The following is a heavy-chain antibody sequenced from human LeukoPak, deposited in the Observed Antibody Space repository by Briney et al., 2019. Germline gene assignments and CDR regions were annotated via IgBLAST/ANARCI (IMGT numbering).Heavy chain of an antibody. V-gene: IGHV3-21*01. CDR2: ISSSSSYI. J-gene: IGHJ4*02. D-gene: IGHD5-24*01. Sequence: GGSLRLSCAASGFTFSSYSMNWVRQAPGKGLEWVSSISSSSSYIYHADSVKGRFTISRDNAKNSLYLQMNSLRAEDTAVYYCAIAVEMATADYWGQGTLVTVSS. CDR1: GFTFSSYS. CDR3: AIAVEMATADY.